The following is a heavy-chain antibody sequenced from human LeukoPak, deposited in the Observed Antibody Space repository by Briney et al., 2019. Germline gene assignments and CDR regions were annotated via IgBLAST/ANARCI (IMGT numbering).Heavy chain of an antibody. CDR2: IGNTGSTT. Sequence: PGGSLRLSCAASGFTFSDYYMSCIRQAPGKGLEWVSYIGNTGSTTYYADSVKGRFTISRDNSKNTPYLQMNSLLAEDTAVYYCANYYYDRSGYKNWGQGTLVTVSS. CDR1: GFTFSDYY. J-gene: IGHJ4*02. D-gene: IGHD3-22*01. V-gene: IGHV3-11*01. CDR3: ANYYYDRSGYKN.